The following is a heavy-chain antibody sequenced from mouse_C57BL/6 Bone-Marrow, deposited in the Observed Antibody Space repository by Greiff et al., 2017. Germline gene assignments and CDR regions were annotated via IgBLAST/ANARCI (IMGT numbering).Heavy chain of an antibody. V-gene: IGHV5-17*01. CDR1: GFTFSDYG. CDR3: ARLGITTVAHYFDY. Sequence: EVQLVESGGGLVKPGGSLKLSCAASGFTFSDYGMHWVRQAPEKGLEWVAYISSGSSTIYYADTVKGRFTISRDNAKNTLFLQMTSLRSEDTAMYYCARLGITTVAHYFDYWGQGTTLTVSS. J-gene: IGHJ2*01. CDR2: ISSGSSTI. D-gene: IGHD1-1*01.